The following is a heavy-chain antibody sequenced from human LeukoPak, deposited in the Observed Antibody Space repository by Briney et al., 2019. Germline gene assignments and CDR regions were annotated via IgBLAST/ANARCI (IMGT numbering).Heavy chain of an antibody. Sequence: ASVKVSCKASGGTFSSYAISWVRQAPGQGLEWMGGFVPIFGTANYAQKFQGRVTITTDESTSTAYMELSSLRSEDTAVYYCAREGGMSSSSWGLHGYYYYYMDVWGKGTTVTVSS. CDR3: AREGGMSSSSWGLHGYYYYYMDV. J-gene: IGHJ6*03. D-gene: IGHD6-6*01. CDR2: FVPIFGTA. CDR1: GGTFSSYA. V-gene: IGHV1-69*05.